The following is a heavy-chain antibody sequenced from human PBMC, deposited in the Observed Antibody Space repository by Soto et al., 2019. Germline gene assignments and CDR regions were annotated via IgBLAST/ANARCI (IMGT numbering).Heavy chain of an antibody. Sequence: PSETLSLTCSVSGYSISSGYYWGWVRQPPGKGLEWIGSIHHSGTTYNNPSLKSRVTRSVETSKNQSSLKLTSMTAADPAVYYCARDGTYSYSSAFDYWGQETQVTVSS. CDR3: ARDGTYSYSSAFDY. D-gene: IGHD6-6*01. V-gene: IGHV4-38-2*02. CDR2: IHHSGTT. CDR1: GYSISSGYY. J-gene: IGHJ4*02.